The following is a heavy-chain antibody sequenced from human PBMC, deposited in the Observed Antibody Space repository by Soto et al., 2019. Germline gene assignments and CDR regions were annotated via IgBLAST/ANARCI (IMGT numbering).Heavy chain of an antibody. Sequence: QVQLVQSGAEVKKPGASVKFSGKASGYTFASYAITWMRQAPGQGLEWMGWISAYKGNTNYAQKLQGRVTMTTDTSTSTAYMELRSLRSDDTAVYYCARDPPPPDYWGQGTLVTVSS. CDR3: ARDPPPPDY. CDR2: ISAYKGNT. CDR1: GYTFASYA. V-gene: IGHV1-18*01. J-gene: IGHJ4*02.